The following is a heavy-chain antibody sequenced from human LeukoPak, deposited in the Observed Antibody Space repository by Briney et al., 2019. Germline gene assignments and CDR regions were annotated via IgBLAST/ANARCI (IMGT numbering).Heavy chain of an antibody. J-gene: IGHJ1*01. CDR1: VYSISSGYY. CDR2: IYHSGST. D-gene: IGHD3-22*01. CDR3: ARYPPHDSSSPYTLQP. Sequence: SETLSLTCTVSVYSISSGYYWGWIRQPPGKGLEWSWSIYHSGSTYYNPSLKSRVTISVDTSKNQFSLNLSSVTPADTAVYYCARYPPHDSSSPYTLQPWGQGTLLTVSS. V-gene: IGHV4-38-2*02.